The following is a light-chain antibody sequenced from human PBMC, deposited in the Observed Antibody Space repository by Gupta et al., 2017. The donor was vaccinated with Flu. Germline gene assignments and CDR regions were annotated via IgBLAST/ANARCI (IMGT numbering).Light chain of an antibody. CDR1: QKIDTY. Sequence: GDRVTITCRASQKIDTYLNWYRQKPGKAPELLIYAASTLQSGIPSRFSGGGSGTDFTLTISKLQPEDSATYCCQQTDVYPRSFGQGTTLEIK. V-gene: IGKV1-39*01. CDR3: QQTDVYPRS. J-gene: IGKJ1*01. CDR2: AAS.